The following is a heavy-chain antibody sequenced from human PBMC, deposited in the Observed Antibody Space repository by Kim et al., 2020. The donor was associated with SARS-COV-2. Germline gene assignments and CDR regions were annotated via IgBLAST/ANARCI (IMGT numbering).Heavy chain of an antibody. J-gene: IGHJ4*02. CDR3: VRAGRGYYFDY. Sequence: EDTVKGRVTISRDKSEKMVYLQMTSLRAEDTAVYYCVRAGRGYYFDYWGQGTLVTVSS. V-gene: IGHV3-66*01.